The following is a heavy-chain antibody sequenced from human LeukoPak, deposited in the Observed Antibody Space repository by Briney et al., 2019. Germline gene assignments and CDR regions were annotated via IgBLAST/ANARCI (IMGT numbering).Heavy chain of an antibody. CDR3: ARPHLGADNYWYYDL. V-gene: IGHV4-34*01. D-gene: IGHD1-26*01. J-gene: IGHJ2*01. CDR1: GGSFSDYD. Sequence: SETLSLTCAVYGGSFSDYDWTWLRQPPGRGLEWIGEINHRGRNNYSPSLTSRLTISVDTSKNQFSLKLSSVTAADTAVYYCARPHLGADNYWYYDLWGRGTLVTVSS. CDR2: INHRGRN.